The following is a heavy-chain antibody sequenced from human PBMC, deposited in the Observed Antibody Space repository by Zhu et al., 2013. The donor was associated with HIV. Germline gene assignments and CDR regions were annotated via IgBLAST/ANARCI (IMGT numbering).Heavy chain of an antibody. D-gene: IGHD5-18*01. V-gene: IGHV1-18*01. CDR1: GYTFTSYG. CDR3: AREGRGYSYGTALPAAFDI. CDR2: ISAYNGNT. J-gene: IGHJ3*02. Sequence: QVQLVQSGAEVKKPGASVKVSCKASGYTFTSYGISWVRQAPGQGLEWMGWISAYNGNTNYAQKLQGRVTMTTDTSTSTAYMELRSLRSDDTAVYYCAREGRGYSYGTALPAAFDIWGQGTMVTVSS.